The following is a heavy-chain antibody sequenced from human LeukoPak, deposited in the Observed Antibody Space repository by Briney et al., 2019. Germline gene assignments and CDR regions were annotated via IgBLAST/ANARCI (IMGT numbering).Heavy chain of an antibody. CDR1: GYTFTNYA. Sequence: GASVKVSCKTSGYTFTNYAISWVRRAPGQGLEWMGWISAYNGNTNYVQKLQGRVTMTTDTSTTTAYMDLRSLRSDDTAVYYCARVYCSSTSCHPATHWGQGTLVTVSS. CDR3: ARVYCSSTSCHPATH. CDR2: ISAYNGNT. V-gene: IGHV1-18*01. D-gene: IGHD2-2*01. J-gene: IGHJ4*02.